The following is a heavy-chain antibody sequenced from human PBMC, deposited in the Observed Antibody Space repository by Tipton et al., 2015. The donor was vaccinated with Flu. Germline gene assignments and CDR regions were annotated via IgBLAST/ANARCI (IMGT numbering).Heavy chain of an antibody. CDR1: GYSIRSSNYY. CDR3: ARRDYSNYVSEPKNWFDS. D-gene: IGHD4-11*01. CDR2: IFHSGNT. J-gene: IGHJ5*01. Sequence: TLSLTCSVSGYSIRSSNYYLGWIRQPPGKGLEWIGNIFHSGNTYHNPSLKSRVTMSVDTSKNHFSLKLSSVTAADTAVYYCARRDYSNYVSEPKNWFDSWGQGALVIVSS. V-gene: IGHV4-38-2*02.